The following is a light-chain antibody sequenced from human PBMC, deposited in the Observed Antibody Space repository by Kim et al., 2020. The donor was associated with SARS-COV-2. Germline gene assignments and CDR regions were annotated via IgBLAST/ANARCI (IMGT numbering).Light chain of an antibody. CDR1: KLGDKY. J-gene: IGLJ3*02. CDR3: QAWDSSTAV. Sequence: VSPGQTASITCSGDKLGDKYACWYQQKPGQSPGLVIYQDTKRPSGSPERFSGSNSGNTATLTISGTQAMDEADYYCQAWDSSTAVFGGGTQLTVL. V-gene: IGLV3-1*01. CDR2: QDT.